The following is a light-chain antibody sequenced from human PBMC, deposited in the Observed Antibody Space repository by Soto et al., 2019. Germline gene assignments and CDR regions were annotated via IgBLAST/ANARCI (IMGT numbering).Light chain of an antibody. CDR2: GAS. V-gene: IGKV3-15*01. J-gene: IGKJ1*01. Sequence: EIVMTQSPATLSVSPGERATLSCRASQSVSSNLAWYQQKPGQAPSLLIYGASTRATGIPARFSGSGSGTEFTLTISSLQSEDFAVYYCQQYNNWPQRTFGQGTKVEIK. CDR1: QSVSSN. CDR3: QQYNNWPQRT.